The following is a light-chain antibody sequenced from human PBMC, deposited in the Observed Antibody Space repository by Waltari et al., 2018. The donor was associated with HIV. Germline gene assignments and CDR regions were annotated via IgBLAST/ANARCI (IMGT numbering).Light chain of an antibody. CDR1: NLDSER. V-gene: IGLV3-21*04. Sequence: YVLTQPPSLSVAPGETARIPCGGLNLDSERVHWYQQRSGQAPVLVMCDDSDRPSGVSERFSGSNSGGSATLTSREVAPGDEADYYCQVWDSSSDRPAFGGGTKLAVL. CDR3: QVWDSSSDRPA. CDR2: DDS. J-gene: IGLJ3*02.